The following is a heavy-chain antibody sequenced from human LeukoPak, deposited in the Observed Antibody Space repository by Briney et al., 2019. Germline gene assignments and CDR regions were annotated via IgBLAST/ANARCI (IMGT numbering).Heavy chain of an antibody. J-gene: IGHJ4*01. Sequence: GGSLRLSCAASGFSFISYGMHWVRQAPGKGLEWVGVISDDGRRKDYADSVKGRFTISRDNSKDTLYLQMNSLRAEDTAVYYCAKRPSDYGDYVSYFDYWGQEPWSPSPQ. V-gene: IGHV3-30*18. CDR1: GFSFISYG. CDR3: AKRPSDYGDYVSYFDY. CDR2: ISDDGRRK. D-gene: IGHD4-17*01.